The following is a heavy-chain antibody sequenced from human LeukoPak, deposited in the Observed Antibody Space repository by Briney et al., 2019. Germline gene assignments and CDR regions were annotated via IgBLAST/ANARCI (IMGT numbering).Heavy chain of an antibody. D-gene: IGHD3-3*01. CDR1: GDSISSSGSY. Sequence: SETLSLTCTVSGDSISSSGSYWGWIRQPPGKGLEWIGSIYYSGSTYYNPSLKSRVTISVDTSKNQFSLKLSSVTAADTAVYYCARGPYDFWSGYLFVWGQGTLVTVSS. V-gene: IGHV4-39*07. CDR3: ARGPYDFWSGYLFV. CDR2: IYYSGST. J-gene: IGHJ4*02.